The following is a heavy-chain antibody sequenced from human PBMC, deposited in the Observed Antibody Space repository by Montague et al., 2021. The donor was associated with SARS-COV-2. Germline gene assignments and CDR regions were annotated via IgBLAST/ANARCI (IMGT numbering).Heavy chain of an antibody. CDR2: IYHSGST. CDR3: ARVHHRWFGELLLDYYYYNGRDV. D-gene: IGHD3-10*01. CDR1: GGSISSSNW. V-gene: IGHV4-4*02. J-gene: IGHJ6*02. Sequence: SETLSLTCAVSGGSISSSNWCSWVRPPPGKGLEWIGEIYHSGSTNYNPSPKSRVTISVDKSTNQFSLKLSSVTAADTAVYYCARVHHRWFGELLLDYYYYNGRDVWGQGTTVTVSS.